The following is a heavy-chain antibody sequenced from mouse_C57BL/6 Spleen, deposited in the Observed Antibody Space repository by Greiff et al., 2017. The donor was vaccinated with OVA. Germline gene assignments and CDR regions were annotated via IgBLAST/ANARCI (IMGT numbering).Heavy chain of an antibody. CDR1: GYTFTSYW. CDR3: ARGDGSSYDFDY. D-gene: IGHD1-1*01. V-gene: IGHV1-69*01. J-gene: IGHJ2*01. Sequence: QVQLQQPGAELVMPGASVKLSCKASGYTFTSYWMHWVKQRPGQGLEWIGEINPSDSYTNYNQKFKGKSTLTVDKSSSTAYVQLSSLTSEDSAVYYGARGDGSSYDFDYWGQGTTLTVSS. CDR2: INPSDSYT.